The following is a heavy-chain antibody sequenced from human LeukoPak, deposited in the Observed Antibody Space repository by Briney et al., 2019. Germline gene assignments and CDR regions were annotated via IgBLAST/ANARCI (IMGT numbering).Heavy chain of an antibody. CDR3: ASKSSGSYYFDY. Sequence: ASVKVSCKASGYTFTSYGISWVRQAPGQGLEWMGWISAYNGNTNYAQKFQGRVTMTRDTSISTAYMELSRLRSDDTAVYYCASKSSGSYYFDYWGQGTLVTVSS. J-gene: IGHJ4*02. CDR2: ISAYNGNT. D-gene: IGHD3-22*01. V-gene: IGHV1-18*01. CDR1: GYTFTSYG.